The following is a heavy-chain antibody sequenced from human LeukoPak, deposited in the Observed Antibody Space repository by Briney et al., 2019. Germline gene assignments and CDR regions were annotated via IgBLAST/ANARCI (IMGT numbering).Heavy chain of an antibody. Sequence: SETLSLTCTVSGGSISSSSYYWGWIRQPPGKGLEWIGSIYYSGSTYYNPSLKSRVTISVDTSKNQFSLKLSSVTAADTAVYYCAEKQPLPRGSFSPELCWFHPRGQGTLVTVSS. CDR3: AEKQPLPRGSFSPELCWFHP. CDR1: GGSISSSSYY. D-gene: IGHD1-26*01. V-gene: IGHV4-39*07. CDR2: IYYSGST. J-gene: IGHJ5*02.